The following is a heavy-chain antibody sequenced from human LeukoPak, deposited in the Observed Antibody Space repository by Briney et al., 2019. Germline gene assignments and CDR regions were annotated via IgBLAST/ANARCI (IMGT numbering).Heavy chain of an antibody. D-gene: IGHD4-23*01. CDR3: AAWGVDYGGNFDYSDY. CDR1: GGFIINGKW. V-gene: IGHV4-4*02. Sequence: SETLSLTCGVSGGFIINGKWWSWFRQPPGKGLEWIGEIYHTGTTNYSPSLKSRLTISVDQSRNQFSLRLSSVTAADTATYYCAAWGVDYGGNFDYSDYWGQGILVTVSS. J-gene: IGHJ4*02. CDR2: IYHTGTT.